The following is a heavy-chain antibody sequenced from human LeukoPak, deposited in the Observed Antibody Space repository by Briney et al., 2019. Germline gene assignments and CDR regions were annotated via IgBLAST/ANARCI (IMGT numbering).Heavy chain of an antibody. CDR1: GFTFDDYA. D-gene: IGHD3-16*01. CDR2: ISWNSGSI. J-gene: IGHJ4*02. Sequence: GGSLRLSCAASGFTFDDYAMHWVREAPGKGLEWVSGISWNSGSIGYADSVKGRFTISRYNAKNTLYLQMNSLRAEDTDLYYCAKAPHRGGAFDYWGQGTLVTVSS. V-gene: IGHV3-9*01. CDR3: AKAPHRGGAFDY.